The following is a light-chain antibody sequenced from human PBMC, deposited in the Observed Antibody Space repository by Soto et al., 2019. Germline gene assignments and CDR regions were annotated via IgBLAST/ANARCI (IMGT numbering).Light chain of an antibody. V-gene: IGKV3-15*01. CDR1: QSVSSN. CDR2: GAS. CDR3: QQYNNWPRRT. J-gene: IGKJ1*01. Sequence: EIVMTQSPATLSVSPGERATLSCRASQSVSSNLARYQQKPGQAPRLLIYGASTRATGIPARFSGSGSGTEFTLTISSLQSEDFAVYYCQQYNNWPRRTFGQGTKVDIK.